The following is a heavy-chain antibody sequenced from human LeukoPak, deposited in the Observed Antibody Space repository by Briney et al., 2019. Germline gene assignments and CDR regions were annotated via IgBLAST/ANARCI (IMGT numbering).Heavy chain of an antibody. V-gene: IGHV1-69*13. Sequence: SVKVSCKASGGTFSSYAISWVRQAPGQGLEWMGGIVPIFGTANYAQKFQDRVTITADESTSTAYMELSSLRSEDTAVYYCARVNTAMADPIDYWGQGTLVTVSS. CDR2: IVPIFGTA. D-gene: IGHD5-18*01. J-gene: IGHJ4*02. CDR3: ARVNTAMADPIDY. CDR1: GGTFSSYA.